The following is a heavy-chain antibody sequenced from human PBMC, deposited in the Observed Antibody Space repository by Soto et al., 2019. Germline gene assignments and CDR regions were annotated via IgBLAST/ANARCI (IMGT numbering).Heavy chain of an antibody. CDR3: ARTYYDILTGYSQRADAFDI. CDR1: GGSISSYY. CDR2: IYYSGST. J-gene: IGHJ3*02. V-gene: IGHV4-59*01. D-gene: IGHD3-9*01. Sequence: LSLTCTVSGGSISSYYWSWIRQPPGKGLEWIGYIYYSGSTNYNPSLKSRVIISADTSKNQFSLKLSSVTAADTAVYYCARTYYDILTGYSQRADAFDIWGQGTMVTVSS.